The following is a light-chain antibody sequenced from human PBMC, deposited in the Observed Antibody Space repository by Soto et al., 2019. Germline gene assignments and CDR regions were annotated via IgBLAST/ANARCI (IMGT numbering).Light chain of an antibody. CDR3: QQSSDWPRT. Sequence: EIVMTQSPATLSVSPGERATLSCRASQSVSKRLAWYQQRPGQAPRLLIYRASARATGIPARFSGSGSGTEFTLTISSLQSEVFVIYYCQQSSDWPRTFGHPTKVEI. J-gene: IGKJ1*01. V-gene: IGKV3-15*01. CDR1: QSVSKR. CDR2: RAS.